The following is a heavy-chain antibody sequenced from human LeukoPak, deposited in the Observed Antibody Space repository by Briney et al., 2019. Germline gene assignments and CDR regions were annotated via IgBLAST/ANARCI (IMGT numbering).Heavy chain of an antibody. Sequence: SETLSLTCTVSGGSISSYYWSWIRQPAGKGLEWIGRIYTSGSTNYNPSLKSRVTMSVDTSKNQFSLKLSSVTAADTAVYYCARDLDYYGSGYGMDVWGQGTTVTVSS. V-gene: IGHV4-4*07. CDR1: GGSISSYY. D-gene: IGHD3-10*01. J-gene: IGHJ6*02. CDR3: ARDLDYYGSGYGMDV. CDR2: IYTSGST.